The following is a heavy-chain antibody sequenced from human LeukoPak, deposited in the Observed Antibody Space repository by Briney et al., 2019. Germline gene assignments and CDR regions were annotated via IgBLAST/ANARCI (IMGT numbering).Heavy chain of an antibody. CDR3: ARGQKYRNGYTVTELGSGYFDY. CDR2: IYSSGST. Sequence: SETLSLTCDVSVGSIRGYYWSWIRQSPEKGLEWIGYIYSSGSTNYNPSLKSRVTMSVDTSKNQLSLTLSSVTAADTAVYYCARGQKYRNGYTVTELGSGYFDYWGQGTLVTVSS. CDR1: VGSIRGYY. J-gene: IGHJ4*02. D-gene: IGHD5-18*01. V-gene: IGHV4-59*01.